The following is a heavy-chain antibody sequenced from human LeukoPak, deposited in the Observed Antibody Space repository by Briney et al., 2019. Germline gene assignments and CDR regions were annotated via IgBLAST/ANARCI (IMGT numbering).Heavy chain of an antibody. CDR3: ARGYDILTGYLFDY. D-gene: IGHD3-9*01. CDR2: INHSGST. Sequence: SETLSLTCAVYGGSFSGYYWSWIRQPPGKGLEWIGEINHSGSTNYNPSLKSRVTISVDTSKNQFSLKLSSVTAADTAVYYCARGYDILTGYLFDYWGQGTLVTVSS. V-gene: IGHV4-34*01. J-gene: IGHJ4*02. CDR1: GGSFSGYY.